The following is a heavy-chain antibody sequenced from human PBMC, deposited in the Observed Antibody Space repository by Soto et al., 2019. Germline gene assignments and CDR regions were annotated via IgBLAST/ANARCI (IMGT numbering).Heavy chain of an antibody. Sequence: ASETLSLTCSVSGVSMSNNNDYWGWIRQPPGKGLEWIGSIHYSETTKYNPSLKNRVSISVDTSKKQLSLRLSSVTAADTAVYYCARQVSWWVGTFDWGQGTLVTVSS. V-gene: IGHV4-39*01. D-gene: IGHD2-15*01. CDR1: GVSMSNNNDY. CDR3: ARQVSWWVGTFD. J-gene: IGHJ4*02. CDR2: IHYSETT.